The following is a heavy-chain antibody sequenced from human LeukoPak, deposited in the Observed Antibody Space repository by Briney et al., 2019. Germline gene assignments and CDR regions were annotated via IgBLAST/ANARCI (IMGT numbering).Heavy chain of an antibody. CDR2: IYYSGST. V-gene: IGHV4-59*01. CDR1: GGSISSYY. Sequence: SETLSLTCTVSGGSISSYYWSWIRQPPGKGLEWIGYIYYSGSTNYNPSLKSRVAISVDTSKNQFSLKLSSVTAADTAVYYCARGEYYYYGMDVWGQGTTVTVSS. J-gene: IGHJ6*02. CDR3: ARGEYYYYGMDV.